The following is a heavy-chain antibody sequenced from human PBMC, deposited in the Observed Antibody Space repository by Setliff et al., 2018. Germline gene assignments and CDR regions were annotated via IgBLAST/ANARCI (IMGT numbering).Heavy chain of an antibody. D-gene: IGHD3-10*01. V-gene: IGHV3-48*04. Sequence: GGSLRLSCAASGFTFSTYVMNCVRQAPGKGLEWVSYSSSSSSTIYYADSVKGRFTISRDNAKNSLYLQMNSLRAEDTAVYYCAREELWFGELASYYYYGMDVWGQGNTVTVSS. J-gene: IGHJ6*02. CDR2: SSSSSSTI. CDR1: GFTFSTYV. CDR3: AREELWFGELASYYYYGMDV.